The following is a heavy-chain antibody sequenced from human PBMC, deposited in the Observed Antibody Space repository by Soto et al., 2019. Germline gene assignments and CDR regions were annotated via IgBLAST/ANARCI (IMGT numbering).Heavy chain of an antibody. CDR1: GLTFSGYW. V-gene: IGHV3-7*01. J-gene: IGHJ4*02. CDR2: INEDGSAK. Sequence: VQLVESGGGLVQPGGSLRLSCAASGLTFSGYWLTWVRQAPGKGLEWVANINEDGSAKYYVDSVKGRFTISRDNAETSLYLQMNSRSVEDTAIYYCASGGHVDYCGEGTLVTVSS. CDR3: ASGGHVDY. D-gene: IGHD3-16*01.